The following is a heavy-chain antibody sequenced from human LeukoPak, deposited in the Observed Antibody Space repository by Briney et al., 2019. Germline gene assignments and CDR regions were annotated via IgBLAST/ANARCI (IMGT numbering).Heavy chain of an antibody. CDR1: GFILSTHG. CDR2: MWYDGSRE. Sequence: GGSLRLSCAASGFILSTHGMHWVRQAPGKGLEWVAGMWYDGSREDYADSVKGRFTISRDMSKNTLNIQMNSLRVENTAMFYCARDLSFGSLDFRGQGTLVTVSS. CDR3: ARDLSFGSLDF. D-gene: IGHD1-26*01. J-gene: IGHJ4*02. V-gene: IGHV3-33*01.